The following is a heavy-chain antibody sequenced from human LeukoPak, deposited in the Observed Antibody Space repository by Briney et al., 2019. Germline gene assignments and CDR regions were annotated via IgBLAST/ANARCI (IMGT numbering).Heavy chain of an antibody. CDR3: ARALSWTTDSYYYMDV. CDR2: MNPNSGNT. CDR1: GYTFTSYD. D-gene: IGHD3/OR15-3a*01. Sequence: ASVKVSCKASGYTFTSYDINWVRQATGQGLEWMGWMNPNSGNTGYAQKFQGRVTMTKNTSITTAYMELSSLRSEDTAVYYCARALSWTTDSYYYMDVWGKGTTVTVSS. V-gene: IGHV1-8*01. J-gene: IGHJ6*03.